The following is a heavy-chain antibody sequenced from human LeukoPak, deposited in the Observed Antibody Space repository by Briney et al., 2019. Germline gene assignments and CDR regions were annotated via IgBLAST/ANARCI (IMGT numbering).Heavy chain of an antibody. CDR2: ITGNSVNT. J-gene: IGHJ4*02. V-gene: IGHV3-23*01. Sequence: AGGSLRLSCAASGFTFSIHGMNWVRQAPGKGLEWVSVITGNSVNTFYADSVKGRFTISRDNSKNTLYMYMNSLRAEDAAVYYCVKAASGGWYDTNFDYWGQGTLVTVSS. CDR1: GFTFSIHG. CDR3: VKAASGGWYDTNFDY. D-gene: IGHD6-19*01.